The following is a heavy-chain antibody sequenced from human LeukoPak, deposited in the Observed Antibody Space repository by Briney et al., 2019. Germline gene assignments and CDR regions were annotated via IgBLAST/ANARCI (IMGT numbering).Heavy chain of an antibody. CDR2: IIPIFGTA. Sequence: ASVTVSCKASGGTFSSYAISWVRQAPGQGPEWMGGIIPIFGTANYAQKFQGRVTITADKSTSTAYMELSSLRSEDTAVYYCATPNYCSGGSCYSYYMDVWGKGTTVTVSS. V-gene: IGHV1-69*06. CDR1: GGTFSSYA. J-gene: IGHJ6*03. D-gene: IGHD2-15*01. CDR3: ATPNYCSGGSCYSYYMDV.